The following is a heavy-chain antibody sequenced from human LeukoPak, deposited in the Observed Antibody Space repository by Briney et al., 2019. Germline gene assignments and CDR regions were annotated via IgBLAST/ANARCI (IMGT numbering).Heavy chain of an antibody. CDR3: AKPAKTDYADY. CDR1: GFTFSSYS. J-gene: IGHJ4*02. Sequence: GGSLRLSCAASGFTFSSYSMNWVRHAPGKGLEWVSSINGGGGSTYYADSVKGRFTISRDNSKNTLYLQMNSLRAEDTAVYYCAKPAKTDYADYWGQGTLVTVSS. D-gene: IGHD1-14*01. V-gene: IGHV3-23*01. CDR2: INGGGGST.